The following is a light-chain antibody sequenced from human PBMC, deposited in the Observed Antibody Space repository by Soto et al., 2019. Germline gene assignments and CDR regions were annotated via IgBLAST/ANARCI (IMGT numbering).Light chain of an antibody. Sequence: DIQMTQSPSSLSASVGDRVTITCRTSQSVSIYVNWYQQKPGKAPILLIYASSSLQSGVPSRFSGSGSGTDFTLTISSLEPEDFATYYCQQSYSTPTFGQGTTVDIK. J-gene: IGKJ2*01. CDR3: QQSYSTPT. V-gene: IGKV1-39*01. CDR2: ASS. CDR1: QSVSIY.